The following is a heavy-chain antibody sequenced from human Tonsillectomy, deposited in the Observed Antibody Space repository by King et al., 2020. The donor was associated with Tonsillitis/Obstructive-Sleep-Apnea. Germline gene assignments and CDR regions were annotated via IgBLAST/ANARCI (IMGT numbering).Heavy chain of an antibody. D-gene: IGHD5-12*01. CDR3: AGVWLESYCDYCEMDV. V-gene: IGHV3-49*04. Sequence: VQLVESGGDLVQPGRSLRLSCTASGFTFGDYAVSWVRQAPGKGLEWIGFIRSKTYGGTTEYAASVKGRFTISRDDSESIAYLQMNSLKTEDTAVYYCAGVWLESYCDYCEMDVWGKGSTVTVSA. J-gene: IGHJ6*04. CDR1: GFTFGDYA. CDR2: IRSKTYGGTT.